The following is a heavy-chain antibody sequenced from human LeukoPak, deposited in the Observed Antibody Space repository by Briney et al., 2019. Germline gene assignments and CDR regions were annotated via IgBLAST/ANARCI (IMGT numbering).Heavy chain of an antibody. CDR3: AREKLLWFGELSSYFDY. V-gene: IGHV4-38-2*02. D-gene: IGHD3-10*01. CDR1: GYSISSGYY. CDR2: IYHSGST. Sequence: PSETLSLTCTVSGYSISSGYYWGWIRQPPGKGLEWIGSIYHSGSTYYNPSLKSRVTMSVDTSKNQFSLKLSSVTAADTAVYYCAREKLLWFGELSSYFDYWGQGTLVTVSS. J-gene: IGHJ4*02.